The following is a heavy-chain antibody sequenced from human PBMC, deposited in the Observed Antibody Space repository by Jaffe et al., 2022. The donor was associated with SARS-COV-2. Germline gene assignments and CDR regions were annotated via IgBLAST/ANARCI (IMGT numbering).Heavy chain of an antibody. V-gene: IGHV3-23*01. Sequence: EVQLLESGGGLVQPGGSLRLSCATSGFTFSNYAMSWVRQAPGKGLEWLSFILGGGTGTNYADSVKGRFTISRDNSKNTLYLQMNSLRAEDTAVYHCARGWNNGYFDYWGQGTLVTVSS. CDR1: GFTFSNYA. CDR3: ARGWNNGYFDY. CDR2: ILGGGTGT. J-gene: IGHJ4*02. D-gene: IGHD6-13*01.